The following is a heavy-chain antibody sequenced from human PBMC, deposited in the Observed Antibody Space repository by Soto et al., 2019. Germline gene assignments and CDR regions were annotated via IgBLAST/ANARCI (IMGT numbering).Heavy chain of an antibody. D-gene: IGHD2-21*02. CDR1: GYSFTSYW. CDR3: ARRIAYCGGDCSVGYFDY. Sequence: GESLKISCKGSGYSFTSYWIGWVRQMPGKGLEWMGIIYPGDSDTRYSPSFQGQVTFSADKSISTAYLQWSSLKASDTAMYYCARRIAYCGGDCSVGYFDYWGQGTLVTVSS. J-gene: IGHJ4*02. V-gene: IGHV5-51*01. CDR2: IYPGDSDT.